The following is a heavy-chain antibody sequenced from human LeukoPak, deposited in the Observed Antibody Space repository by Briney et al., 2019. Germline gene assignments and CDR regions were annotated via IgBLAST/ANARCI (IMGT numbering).Heavy chain of an antibody. CDR2: IYYSGST. Sequence: MPSETLSLTCTVSGGSISSYYWSWIRQPPGKGLEWIGYIYYSGSTNYNPSLKSRVTISVDTSKNQFSLKLSSVTAADTAVYYCARDGRERGYSYGSYYYYHYGMDVWGQGTTVTVSS. V-gene: IGHV4-59*12. CDR3: ARDGRERGYSYGSYYYYHYGMDV. D-gene: IGHD5-18*01. CDR1: GGSISSYY. J-gene: IGHJ6*02.